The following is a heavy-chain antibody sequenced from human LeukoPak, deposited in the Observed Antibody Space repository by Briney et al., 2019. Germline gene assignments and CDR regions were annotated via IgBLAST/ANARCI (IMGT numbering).Heavy chain of an antibody. Sequence: GRSLRLSCAASGFTFSSYAMHWVRQAPGKGLEWVAVISYDGSNKYHADSVKGRFTISRDNSKNTLYLQMNSLRAEDTAVYYCARVDHLQQQLASDYWGQGTLVTVSS. CDR1: GFTFSSYA. D-gene: IGHD6-13*01. CDR3: ARVDHLQQQLASDY. J-gene: IGHJ4*02. V-gene: IGHV3-30-3*01. CDR2: ISYDGSNK.